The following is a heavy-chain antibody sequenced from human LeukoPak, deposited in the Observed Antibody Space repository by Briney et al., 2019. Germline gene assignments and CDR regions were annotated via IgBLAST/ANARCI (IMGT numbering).Heavy chain of an antibody. Sequence: SQTLSLTCSVSGGSISISGFYWNWIRQLPGKGLEWIGYTYNSGNTYYNPSFGSRVTISTDTSMNQFFLKSHSVTAADAAVYYCARSSGWRDAFDFWGRGTMVTVSS. D-gene: IGHD6-19*01. CDR1: GGSISISGFY. CDR3: ARSSGWRDAFDF. V-gene: IGHV4-31*03. J-gene: IGHJ3*01. CDR2: TYNSGNT.